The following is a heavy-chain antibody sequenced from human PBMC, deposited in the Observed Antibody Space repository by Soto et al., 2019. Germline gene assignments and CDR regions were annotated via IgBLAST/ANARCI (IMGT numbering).Heavy chain of an antibody. CDR2: LYYSGST. Sequence: QLQLQESGPGLVKPSETLSLTCTVSGGSISSSSYYWGWIRQPPGKGLEWIGSLYYSGSTFYNPSLNGIVTIAVDTSKTQVALNLSSVTAADTAGYYCARPAPLRDSGSCFWYCGMDVWGQGTTVTVSS. J-gene: IGHJ6*02. V-gene: IGHV4-39*01. D-gene: IGHD1-26*01. CDR1: GGSISSSSYY. CDR3: ARPAPLRDSGSCFWYCGMDV.